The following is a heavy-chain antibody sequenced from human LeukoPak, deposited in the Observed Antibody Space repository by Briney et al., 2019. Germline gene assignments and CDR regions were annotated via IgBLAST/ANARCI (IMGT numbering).Heavy chain of an antibody. V-gene: IGHV1-2*02. J-gene: IGHJ6*03. D-gene: IGHD6-13*01. CDR2: INPNSGGT. Sequence: GASVKVSCKASGYTFTGYYMHWVRQAPGQGLEWVGWINPNSGGTNYAQKFQGRVTMTRDTSISTAYMELSRLRSDDTAVYYCARVNTSSSWYVTSFYYYYYYMDVWGKGTTVTVSS. CDR3: ARVNTSSSWYVTSFYYYYYYMDV. CDR1: GYTFTGYY.